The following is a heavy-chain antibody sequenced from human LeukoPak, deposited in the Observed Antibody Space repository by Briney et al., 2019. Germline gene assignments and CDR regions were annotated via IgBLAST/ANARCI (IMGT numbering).Heavy chain of an antibody. J-gene: IGHJ4*02. D-gene: IGHD5-12*01. CDR2: INAKSGDT. V-gene: IGHV1-2*02. CDR1: GYTFTDYY. CDR3: ARQYTGQLDY. Sequence: ASVKVSCKASGYTFTDYYIHWVRQAPGQGLEWMGWINAKSGDTKYAQKFQARVTMTRDTSITTTYMEVSRLSSDDPAVYYCARQYTGQLDYWGQGTLVTVSS.